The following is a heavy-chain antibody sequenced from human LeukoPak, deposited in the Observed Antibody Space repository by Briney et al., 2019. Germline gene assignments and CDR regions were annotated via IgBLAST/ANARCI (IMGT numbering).Heavy chain of an antibody. CDR2: IYNTGRT. CDR1: GFTFSSYA. J-gene: IGHJ5*02. CDR3: ASLYCTRTSCYFLDP. Sequence: GSLRLSCAASGFTFSSYAMSWVRQAPGKGLEWIGYIYNTGRTNYNASLNSRVTISLDTSKNQFSLKLSSLTAADTAMYYCASLYCTRTSCYFLDPWGQGTLVIVSS. V-gene: IGHV4-59*01. D-gene: IGHD2-2*01.